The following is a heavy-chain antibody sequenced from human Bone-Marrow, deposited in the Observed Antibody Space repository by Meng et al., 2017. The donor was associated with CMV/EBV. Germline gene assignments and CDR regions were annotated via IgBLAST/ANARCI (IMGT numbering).Heavy chain of an antibody. V-gene: IGHV1-69*05. CDR2: IIPILGTT. J-gene: IGHJ5*02. Sequence: SVKVSCKASGGTVNIYVITWVRQAPGQGHEWMGGIIPILGTTIHARGFQGRVTLSTDGSTSTACVEVICLRSEDTAVYYCARAAVGRRGNWFDPWGQGTLVTVSS. D-gene: IGHD6-19*01. CDR1: GGTVNIYV. CDR3: ARAAVGRRGNWFDP.